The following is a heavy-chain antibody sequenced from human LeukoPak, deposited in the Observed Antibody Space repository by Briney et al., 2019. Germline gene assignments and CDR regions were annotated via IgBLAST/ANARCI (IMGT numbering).Heavy chain of an antibody. D-gene: IGHD2/OR15-2a*01. J-gene: IGHJ6*02. CDR1: GFTVSDYG. V-gene: IGHV3-30*18. Sequence: GGSLRLSCAVSGFTVSDYGIHWVRQAPGKGLEWVAAMSNYGGNQYYAASVKGRVTVSRDDSKNTLFLQMSNVTVEDTALYYCAKETFRSPFYYGLDVWGHGTTVTVSS. CDR2: MSNYGGNQ. CDR3: AKETFRSPFYYGLDV.